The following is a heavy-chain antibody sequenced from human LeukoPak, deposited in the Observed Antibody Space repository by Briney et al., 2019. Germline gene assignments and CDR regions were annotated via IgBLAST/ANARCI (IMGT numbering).Heavy chain of an antibody. CDR1: GFTFSSYS. CDR3: ARVSRRGRILDFDY. J-gene: IGHJ4*02. V-gene: IGHV3-48*04. CDR2: ISSSSSTI. Sequence: GGSLRLSCAASGFTFSSYSMNWVRQAPGKGLEWVSYISSSSSTIYYADSVKGRFTISRDNAKNSLYLQMNSLRAEDTAVYYCARVSRRGRILDFDYWGQGTLVTVSS. D-gene: IGHD3-10*01.